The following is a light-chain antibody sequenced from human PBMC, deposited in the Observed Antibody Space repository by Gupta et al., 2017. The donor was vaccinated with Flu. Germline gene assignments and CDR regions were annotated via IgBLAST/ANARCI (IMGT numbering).Light chain of an antibody. CDR2: DAS. Sequence: ERATLYCRASQSVSNYLGWYQQKPGQIPRLLIFDASNRAPGIPARFTGSGSGTDFTLTISSLEPADSAVYYCQQRGTWPPYTFGQGTKLEIK. CDR3: QQRGTWPPYT. J-gene: IGKJ2*01. V-gene: IGKV3-11*01. CDR1: QSVSNY.